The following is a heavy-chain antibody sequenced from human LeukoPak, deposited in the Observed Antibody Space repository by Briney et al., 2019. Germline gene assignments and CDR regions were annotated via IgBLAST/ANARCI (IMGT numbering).Heavy chain of an antibody. J-gene: IGHJ6*03. CDR2: IYQSGST. CDR3: ARARDYYYCMDV. V-gene: IGHV4-4*02. CDR1: GGSISSSNW. Sequence: SGTLSLTCADSGGSISSSNWWSWVRQPPGKGRGWIGEIYQSGSTNYNPSLKSPVTISVDTTKNQFSLKLSSVTAADTAVYYCARARDYYYCMDVWGKGTPVTISS. D-gene: IGHD6-6*01.